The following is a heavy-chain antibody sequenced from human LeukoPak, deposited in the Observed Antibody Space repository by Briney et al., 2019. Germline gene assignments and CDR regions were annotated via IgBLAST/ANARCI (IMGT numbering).Heavy chain of an antibody. CDR2: ISYDGSNK. Sequence: GGSLRLSCAASGFTFSSYGMHWVRQAPGKGLEWVAVISYDGSNKYYADSVKGRFTISRDNSKNTLYLQMNSLRAEDTAVYYCAKALHYYDSSGYYEGEYFQHWGQGTLVTVSS. CDR1: GFTFSSYG. CDR3: AKALHYYDSSGYYEGEYFQH. J-gene: IGHJ1*01. D-gene: IGHD3-22*01. V-gene: IGHV3-30*18.